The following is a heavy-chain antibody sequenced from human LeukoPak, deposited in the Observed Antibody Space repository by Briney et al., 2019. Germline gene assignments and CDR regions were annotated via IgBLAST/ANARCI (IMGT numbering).Heavy chain of an antibody. CDR1: GFTFSSYW. Sequence: GGSLRLSCAASGFTFSSYWMNWVRQAPGKGLEWVGRIKSKADGGISDYAKPVKGRFTFSRDDSKNTLYLLMNSLKTEDTGVYYCTTTYHYDSSPGSFDYWGQGTLVTVSS. CDR3: TTTYHYDSSPGSFDY. V-gene: IGHV3-15*01. J-gene: IGHJ4*02. CDR2: IKSKADGGIS. D-gene: IGHD3-22*01.